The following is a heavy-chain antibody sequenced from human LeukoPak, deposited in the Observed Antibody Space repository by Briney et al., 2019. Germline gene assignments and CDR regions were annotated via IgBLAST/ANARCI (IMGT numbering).Heavy chain of an antibody. CDR1: GFTFSDYY. CDR2: ISSSNSYK. CDR3: ARYEYSYVYGMDV. Sequence: GGSLRLTCAASGFTFSDYYMSWIRQAQGKGLEGVSYISSSNSYKNYADPVNGRFTIPRDNANNSLYLQMNSLRAEDPAVYYCARYEYSYVYGMDVWGRGATVTVSS. D-gene: IGHD5-18*01. V-gene: IGHV3-11*03. J-gene: IGHJ6*02.